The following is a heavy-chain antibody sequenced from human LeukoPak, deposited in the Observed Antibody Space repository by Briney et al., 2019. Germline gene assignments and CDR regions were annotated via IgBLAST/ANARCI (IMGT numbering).Heavy chain of an antibody. V-gene: IGHV4-34*01. D-gene: IGHD6-19*01. CDR2: VNHRGST. Sequence: SETLSLTCAVYGGSFSGYYWSWIRRPPARGLVWIGEVNHRGSTNYNPSLKSRVTISVDTSKNQFSLKLSSVTAADTAVYYCARDRGWLVPFDYWGQGTLVTVSS. CDR3: ARDRGWLVPFDY. J-gene: IGHJ4*02. CDR1: GGSFSGYY.